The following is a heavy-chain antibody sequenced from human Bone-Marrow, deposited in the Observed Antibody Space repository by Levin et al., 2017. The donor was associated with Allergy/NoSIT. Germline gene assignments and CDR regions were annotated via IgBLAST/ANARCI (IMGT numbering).Heavy chain of an antibody. CDR2: ISWNSGSI. CDR1: GFTFDDYA. Sequence: GGSLRLSCAASGFTFDDYAMHWVRQAPGKGLEWVSGISWNSGSIGYADSVKGRFTISRDNAKNSLYLQMNSLRAEDTALYYCAKDKYFLLATDAFDIWGQGTMVTVSS. J-gene: IGHJ3*02. V-gene: IGHV3-9*01. CDR3: AKDKYFLLATDAFDI. D-gene: IGHD1-26*01.